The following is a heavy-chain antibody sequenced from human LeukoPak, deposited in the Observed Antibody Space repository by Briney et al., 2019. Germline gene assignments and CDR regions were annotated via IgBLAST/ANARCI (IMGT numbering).Heavy chain of an antibody. CDR2: TYYSGST. J-gene: IGHJ4*02. CDR3: ARYCSGGSCYQDGGY. Sequence: SQTLSLTCTVSGGSISSGGYYWSWIRQHPGKGLEWIGYTYYSGSTYYNPSLKSRVTISVDTSKNQFSLKLSSVTAADTAVYYCARYCSGGSCYQDGGYWGQGTLVTVSS. V-gene: IGHV4-31*03. CDR1: GGSISSGGYY. D-gene: IGHD2-15*01.